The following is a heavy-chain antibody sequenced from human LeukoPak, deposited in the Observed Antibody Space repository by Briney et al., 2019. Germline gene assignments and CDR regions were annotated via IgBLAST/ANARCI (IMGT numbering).Heavy chain of an antibody. J-gene: IGHJ4*02. CDR2: IIPIFGTA. Sequence: ASVKVSCKASGYTFTSYGISWVRQAPGQGLEWMGGIIPIFGTANYAQKFQGRVTITADESTSTAYMELSSLRSEDTAVYYCARGPVPYSIPFDYWGQGTLVTVSS. CDR1: GYTFTSYG. CDR3: ARGPVPYSIPFDY. V-gene: IGHV1-69*13. D-gene: IGHD6-13*01.